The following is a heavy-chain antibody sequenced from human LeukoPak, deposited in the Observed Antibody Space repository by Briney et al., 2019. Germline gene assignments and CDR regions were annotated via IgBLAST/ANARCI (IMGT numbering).Heavy chain of an antibody. CDR3: ARDREQVGRVLVN. V-gene: IGHV3-74*01. CDR2: INSDGSST. Sequence: PGGSPRLSCAASGFTFSSYWMHWVRQAPGKGLVWVSRINSDGSSTSYADSVKGRFTISRDNSKNTLYLQMNSLRPEDTAVYYCARDREQVGRVLVNWGQGTLVTVSS. J-gene: IGHJ4*02. CDR1: GFTFSSYW. D-gene: IGHD6-6*01.